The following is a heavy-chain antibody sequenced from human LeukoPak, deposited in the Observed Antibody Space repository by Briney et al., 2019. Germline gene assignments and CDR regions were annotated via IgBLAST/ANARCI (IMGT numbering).Heavy chain of an antibody. CDR2: IYYSGST. D-gene: IGHD6-13*01. CDR3: ARVTGYMTEDYFDY. J-gene: IGHJ4*02. Sequence: TSETLSLTCTVSGGSISSSSYYWGWIRQPPGKGLEWIGNIYYSGSTYYNPSLKSRVTISVDTSKNQFSLKLSSVTAADTAVYYCARVTGYMTEDYFDYWGQGTLITVSS. CDR1: GGSISSSSYY. V-gene: IGHV4-39*07.